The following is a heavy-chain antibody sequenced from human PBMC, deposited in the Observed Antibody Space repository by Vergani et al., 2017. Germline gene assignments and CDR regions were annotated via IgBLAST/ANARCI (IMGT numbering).Heavy chain of an antibody. J-gene: IGHJ5*02. CDR1: GYTFTSYY. D-gene: IGHD5-12*01. CDR3: ARPDSGYSGYDISS. CDR2: MNPNSGNT. Sequence: QVQLVQSGAEVKKPGASVKVSCKASGYTFTSYYMHWVRQAPGQGLEWMGWMNPNSGNTGYAQKFQGRVTMTRNTSISTAYMELSSLRSEDTAVYYCARPDSGYSGYDISSWGQGTLVTVSS. V-gene: IGHV1-8*02.